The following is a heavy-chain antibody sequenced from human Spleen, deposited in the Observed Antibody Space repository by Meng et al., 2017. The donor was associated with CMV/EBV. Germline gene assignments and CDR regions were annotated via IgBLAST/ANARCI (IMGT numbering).Heavy chain of an antibody. CDR1: EYNFASYG. CDR2: INTYNGDT. D-gene: IGHD3-3*01. CDR3: ARSITIFQIDY. V-gene: IGHV1-18*01. Sequence: FSCKASEYNFASYGITWVRQAPGQGLEWLGWINTYNGDTNYAQKLQGRVTMTTDRSTRTAYMELRSLRSDDTAIYYCARSITIFQIDYWGQGTLVTVSS. J-gene: IGHJ4*02.